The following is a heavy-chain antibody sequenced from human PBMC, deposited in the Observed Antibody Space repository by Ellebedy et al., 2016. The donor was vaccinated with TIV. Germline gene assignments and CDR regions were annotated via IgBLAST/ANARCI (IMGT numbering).Heavy chain of an antibody. CDR3: ARGVYGDAIDY. Sequence: ASVKVSCKASGYSFSSYAINWVRQAPGQGLEWMGWINTNTWNPMYAQGFTGRFVFSLDTSVSPAYLQISSLKAEDTAVYYCARGVYGDAIDYWGQGTLVTVSS. D-gene: IGHD4-17*01. CDR2: INTNTWNP. CDR1: GYSFSSYA. J-gene: IGHJ4*02. V-gene: IGHV7-4-1*02.